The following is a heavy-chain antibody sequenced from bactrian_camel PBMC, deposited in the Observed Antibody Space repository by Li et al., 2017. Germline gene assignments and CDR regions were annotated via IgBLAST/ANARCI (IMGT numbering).Heavy chain of an antibody. D-gene: IGHD6*01. Sequence: HVQLVESGGGSVQAGGSLRLSCAASGVTYSSYCMGWFRQAPGKEREAVAAIYVGGRGGRAPWLADSVKGRFTISQDNAENTLYLQMNSLKPEDTAKYYCAAVGRSWTARLCLVRKDTERFGYWGQGTQVTVS. J-gene: IGHJ4*01. CDR1: GVTYSSYC. V-gene: IGHV3-3*01. CDR2: IYVGGRGGRAP. CDR3: AAVGRSWTARLCLVRKDTERFGY.